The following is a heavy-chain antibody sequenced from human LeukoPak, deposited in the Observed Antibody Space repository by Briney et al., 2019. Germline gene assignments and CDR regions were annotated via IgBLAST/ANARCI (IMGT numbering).Heavy chain of an antibody. CDR2: ISAYNGNT. CDR3: ARDHHKALGYYYYYGMDV. J-gene: IGHJ6*02. V-gene: IGHV1-18*01. Sequence: ASVKVSCKASGYTFTSYGISWVRQAPGQGLEWMGWISAYNGNTNYAQKLQGRVTMTTDTSTGTAYMELRSLRSDDTAVYYCARDHHKALGYYYYYGMDVWGQGTTVTVSS. CDR1: GYTFTSYG.